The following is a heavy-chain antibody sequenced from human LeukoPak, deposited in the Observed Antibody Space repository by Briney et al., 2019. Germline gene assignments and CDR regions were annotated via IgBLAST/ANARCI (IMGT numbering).Heavy chain of an antibody. CDR3: AKDVWWSVS. J-gene: IGHJ5*02. Sequence: GGSLRLSCETSGFTFRTYAMTWVRQAPGKGLEWVAAISASGDDTFYADSVKGRFTISRDNSKNILYLQMNSLRAEDTAMYFCAKDVWWSVSWGQGTPVTVSS. D-gene: IGHD2-8*02. V-gene: IGHV3-23*01. CDR1: GFTFRTYA. CDR2: ISASGDDT.